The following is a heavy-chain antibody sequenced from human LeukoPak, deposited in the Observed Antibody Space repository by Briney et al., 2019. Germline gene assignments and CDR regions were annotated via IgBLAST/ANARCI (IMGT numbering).Heavy chain of an antibody. CDR1: GGSISSSSYY. V-gene: IGHV4-39*07. CDR2: IYYSGST. CDR3: ARDPWGSYWGLGAFDI. Sequence: SETLSLTCTVSGGSISSSSYYWGWIRQPPGKGLEWIGSIYYSGSTYYNPSLKSRVTISVDTSKNQFSLKLSSVTAADTAVYYCARDPWGSYWGLGAFDIWGQGTMVTVSS. J-gene: IGHJ3*02. D-gene: IGHD1-26*01.